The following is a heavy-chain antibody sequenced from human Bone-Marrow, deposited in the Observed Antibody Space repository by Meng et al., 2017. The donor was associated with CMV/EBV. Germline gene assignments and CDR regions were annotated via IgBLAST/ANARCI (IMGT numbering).Heavy chain of an antibody. J-gene: IGHJ6*02. Sequence: GESLKISCAASGFTFSSYAMHWVRQAPGKGLEWVAVISYDGSNKYYADSVKGRFTISRDNSKNTLYLQMNSLRAEDTAVYYCAGCYETGLGYYYYGMDVWGQGTTVTVPS. D-gene: IGHD2-15*01. CDR1: GFTFSSYA. CDR2: ISYDGSNK. V-gene: IGHV3-30-3*01. CDR3: AGCYETGLGYYYYGMDV.